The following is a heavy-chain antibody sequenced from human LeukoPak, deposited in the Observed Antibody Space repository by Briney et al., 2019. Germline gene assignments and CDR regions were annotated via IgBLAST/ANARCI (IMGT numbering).Heavy chain of an antibody. J-gene: IGHJ3*02. CDR1: GYTFTSYG. D-gene: IGHD2-2*01. CDR3: ARGDIVVVPAAISAFDI. CDR2: ISAYNGNT. Sequence: ASVKVSCKASGYTFTSYGISWVRQAPGQGLEWMGWISAYNGNTNYAQKLQGRVTMTTDTSTSTAYMELRSLRSDDTAVYYCARGDIVVVPAAISAFDIWGQGTMVTVSS. V-gene: IGHV1-18*01.